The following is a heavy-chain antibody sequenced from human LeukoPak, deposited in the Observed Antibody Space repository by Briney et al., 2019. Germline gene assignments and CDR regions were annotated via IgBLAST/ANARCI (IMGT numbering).Heavy chain of an antibody. CDR1: GFNLRSYD. V-gene: IGHV3-23*01. J-gene: IGHJ4*02. CDR2: ISGSGDNT. Sequence: PGGSLRLSCAASGFNLRSYDMSWVRQAPGKGLEWVSVISGSGDNTYYADSVKGRFTISRDNSKNTLYLQMNSLRTEDTAVYYCARVESGQFDYWGQGTLVTVSS. D-gene: IGHD5-12*01. CDR3: ARVESGQFDY.